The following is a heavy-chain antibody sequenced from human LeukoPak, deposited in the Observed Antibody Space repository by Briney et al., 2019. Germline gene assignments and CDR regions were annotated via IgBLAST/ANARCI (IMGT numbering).Heavy chain of an antibody. CDR1: GFTFSGYS. V-gene: IGHV3-30*02. D-gene: IGHD5-24*01. CDR2: IRYDGSNK. J-gene: IGHJ6*03. CDR3: AKVGDGYKLIYYYMDV. Sequence: GGSLRLSCAASGFTFSGYSMNWVRQAPGKGLEWVAFIRYDGSNKYYADSVKGRFTISRDNSKNTLYLQMNSLRAEDTAVYYCAKVGDGYKLIYYYMDVWGKGTTVTVSS.